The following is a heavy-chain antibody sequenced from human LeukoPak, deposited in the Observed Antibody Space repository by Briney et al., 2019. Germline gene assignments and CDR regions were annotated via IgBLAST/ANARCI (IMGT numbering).Heavy chain of an antibody. CDR1: GGSISNYY. V-gene: IGHV4-59*01. CDR2: IYYSGNT. CDR3: VRENYSSGWYGIIDY. J-gene: IGHJ4*02. D-gene: IGHD6-19*01. Sequence: SSETLSLTCTVSGGSISNYYWSWIRQPPGKGLEWIGYIYYSGNTNYNPSLKSRVTISVDTSKNQFSLTLSSVTAADTAVYYCVRENYSSGWYGIIDYWGQGTLVTVSS.